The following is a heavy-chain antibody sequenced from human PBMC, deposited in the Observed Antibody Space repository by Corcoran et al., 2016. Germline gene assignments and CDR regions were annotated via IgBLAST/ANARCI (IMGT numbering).Heavy chain of an antibody. CDR1: GYTFTSYG. D-gene: IGHD3-10*01. J-gene: IGHJ6*02. V-gene: IGHV1-18*01. CDR2: IRAYNGNT. CDR3: ARDSTTVWFGELTYYYGMDV. Sequence: QVQLVQSGAEVKKPGASVKVSCKASGYTFTSYGISWVRPAPGQGLEWMGGIRAYNGNTNYAQKLQGRVTMTTDTSTSTAYMELRGLRSDDTAVYYCARDSTTVWFGELTYYYGMDVWGQGTTVTVSS.